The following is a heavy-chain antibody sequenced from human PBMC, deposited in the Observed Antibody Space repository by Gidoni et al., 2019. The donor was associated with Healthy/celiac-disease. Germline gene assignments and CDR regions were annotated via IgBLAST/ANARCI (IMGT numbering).Heavy chain of an antibody. CDR1: GGTFSSYA. CDR2: IIPIFGTA. Sequence: QVQLVQSGAEVKKPGSSVKVSCKASGGTFSSYAISWVRQAPGQGLEWMGGIIPIFGTANYAQKFQGRVTITADESTSTAYMELSSLRSEDTAVYYCASGVVVPAASGDYYYYYMDVWGKGTTVTVSS. J-gene: IGHJ6*03. V-gene: IGHV1-69*01. D-gene: IGHD2-2*01. CDR3: ASGVVVPAASGDYYYYYMDV.